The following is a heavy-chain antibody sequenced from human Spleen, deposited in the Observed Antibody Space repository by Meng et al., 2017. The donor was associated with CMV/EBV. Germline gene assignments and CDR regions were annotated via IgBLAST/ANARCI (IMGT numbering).Heavy chain of an antibody. Sequence: QVHVVPSGAEGKKPGASGKVCCKAFGDIFTAYGISWVRQAPGQGLEWMGWISVYNGNTKYAQKLQGRVTMTTDTSTSTAYMEVRSLRSDDTAVYYCARDRRFGELLGYWGQGTLVTVSS. CDR3: ARDRRFGELLGY. CDR1: GDIFTAYG. V-gene: IGHV1-18*01. CDR2: ISVYNGNT. J-gene: IGHJ4*02. D-gene: IGHD3-10*01.